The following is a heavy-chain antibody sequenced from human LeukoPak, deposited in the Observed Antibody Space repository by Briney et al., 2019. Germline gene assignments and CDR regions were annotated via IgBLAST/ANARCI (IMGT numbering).Heavy chain of an antibody. V-gene: IGHV1-2*02. D-gene: IGHD2-8*02. CDR3: ARVDGGEWYYFDY. Sequence: ASVNVSCKASGYTFTGYYMHWVRQAPGQGLEWMGWSNPNNGGTNYAQKFQGRVTMTLDTSISTAYMELNRLRSDDTAIYYCARVDGGEWYYFDYWGQGTLVTVSS. J-gene: IGHJ4*02. CDR2: SNPNNGGT. CDR1: GYTFTGYY.